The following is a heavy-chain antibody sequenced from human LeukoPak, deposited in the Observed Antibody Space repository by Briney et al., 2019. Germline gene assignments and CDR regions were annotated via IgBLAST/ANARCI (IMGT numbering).Heavy chain of an antibody. V-gene: IGHV3-30-3*01. CDR1: GFTFSSYA. CDR2: ISFDGSNK. J-gene: IGHJ4*02. Sequence: GGSLRLSCEVSGFTFSSYAMYWVRQAPGKGLEWVAVISFDGSNKYYADSVKGRFTISRDNSKNMLYLQMNSLRAEDTAVYYCARDRIYDYVWGSYRPLDYWGQGTLVTVSS. D-gene: IGHD3-16*02. CDR3: ARDRIYDYVWGSYRPLDY.